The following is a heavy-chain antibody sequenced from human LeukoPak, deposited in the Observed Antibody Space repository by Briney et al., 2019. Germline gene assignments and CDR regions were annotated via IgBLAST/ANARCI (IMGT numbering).Heavy chain of an antibody. Sequence: ASVKVSCKASGGTFSSYAISWVRQAPGQGLEWMGGIIPIFGTANYAQKFQGRVTITADESTSTAYMELNSLRAEDTAMYYCARMGSLDYWGQGTLVTVSS. CDR3: ARMGSLDY. D-gene: IGHD3-16*01. CDR1: GGTFSSYA. J-gene: IGHJ4*02. CDR2: IIPIFGTA. V-gene: IGHV1-69*01.